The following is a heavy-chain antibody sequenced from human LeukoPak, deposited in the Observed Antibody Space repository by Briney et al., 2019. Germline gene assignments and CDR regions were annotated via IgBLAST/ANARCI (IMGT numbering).Heavy chain of an antibody. Sequence: SETLSLTCTVSGGSISSSSYYWGWVRQPPGRGLEWIGEISHSGSTNYNPSLKTRVTISLDKSKNQFSLRLSSVTAADTAVYYCARSGAYCIDVWGQGTTVTVSS. V-gene: IGHV4-39*07. CDR1: GGSISSSSYY. D-gene: IGHD3-3*01. CDR2: ISHSGST. J-gene: IGHJ6*02. CDR3: ARSGAYCIDV.